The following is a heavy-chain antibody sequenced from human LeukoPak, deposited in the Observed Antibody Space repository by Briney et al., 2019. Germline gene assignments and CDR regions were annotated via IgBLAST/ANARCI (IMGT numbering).Heavy chain of an antibody. D-gene: IGHD5-12*01. CDR1: GGSISSGTYY. V-gene: IGHV4-61*02. J-gene: IGHJ4*02. Sequence: SETLSLTCTVSGGSISSGTYYWNWVRQPAGKGLEWIGRVYSSGRTNYTPSLKSRVTISVDTSKNQFSLKLSSVTAADTAVYYCAIPREGLRNLRAFDYWGQGTLVTVSS. CDR3: AIPREGLRNLRAFDY. CDR2: VYSSGRT.